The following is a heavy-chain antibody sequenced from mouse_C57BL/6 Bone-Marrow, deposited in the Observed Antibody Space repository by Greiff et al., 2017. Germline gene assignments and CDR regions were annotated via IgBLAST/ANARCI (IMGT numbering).Heavy chain of an antibody. J-gene: IGHJ4*01. CDR1: GYSITSDY. V-gene: IGHV3-8*01. D-gene: IGHD1-1*01. CDR2: ISYSGST. CDR3: ASLLYYYGSSSGYAMDY. Sequence: VQLQQSGPGLAKPSQTLSLTCSVTGYSITSDYWNWIRTFPGNKLEYMGYISYSGSTYYNPSLKSRISITRDTSKNQYYLQLNSVTTEDTATYYCASLLYYYGSSSGYAMDYWGQGTSVTVSS.